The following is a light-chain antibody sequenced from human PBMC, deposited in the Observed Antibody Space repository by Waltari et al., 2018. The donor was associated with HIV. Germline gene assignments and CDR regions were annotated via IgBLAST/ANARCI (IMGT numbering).Light chain of an antibody. J-gene: IGLJ3*02. CDR2: RNK. Sequence: QSVLTQPPSASGTPGQRVTISCSGSRSNIGNNDVYWFQHLPGTAPKLLIYRNKQGPSGVPDRFTGSKSGTSASLAIRGRRSEDEADYYWDAWDNSLSGRVFGGGTKLTVL. CDR1: RSNIGNND. V-gene: IGLV1-47*01. CDR3: DAWDNSLSGRV.